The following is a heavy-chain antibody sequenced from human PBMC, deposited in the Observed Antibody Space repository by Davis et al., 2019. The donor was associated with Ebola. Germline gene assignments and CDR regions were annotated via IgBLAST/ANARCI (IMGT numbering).Heavy chain of an antibody. CDR1: GGTFSSYA. J-gene: IGHJ5*02. D-gene: IGHD3-22*01. CDR2: IIPIFGTA. CDR3: ARDVTMIVGGWFDP. Sequence: SVKVSCKASGGTFSSYAISWVRQAPGQGLEWMGGIIPIFGTANYAQKLQGRVTMTTDTSTSTAYMELRSLRSDDTAVYYCARDVTMIVGGWFDPWGQGTLVTVSS. V-gene: IGHV1-69*05.